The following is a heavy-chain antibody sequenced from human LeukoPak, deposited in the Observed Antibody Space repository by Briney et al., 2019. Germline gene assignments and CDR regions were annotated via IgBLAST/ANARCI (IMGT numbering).Heavy chain of an antibody. CDR1: GSSFTNYW. J-gene: IGHJ2*01. V-gene: IGHV5-51*01. CDR2: IYPYDSHT. CDR3: ARHPEVVRSSDTWYFDL. Sequence: GESLKISCQGSGSSFTNYWIGWVGQLPGKGLEWMGIIYPYDSHTRYSPSFLGQVTISADKSISTAYLQWSSLKASDTAMYYCARHPEVVRSSDTWYFDLWGRGTLVTVSS. D-gene: IGHD2-2*01.